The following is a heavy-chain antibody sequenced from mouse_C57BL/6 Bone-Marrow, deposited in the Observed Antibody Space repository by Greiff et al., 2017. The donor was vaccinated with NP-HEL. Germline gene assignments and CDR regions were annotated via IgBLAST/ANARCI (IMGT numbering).Heavy chain of an antibody. D-gene: IGHD1-1*01. CDR1: GYTFTDYY. CDR3: ARDYYGNWYFDV. CDR2: LYPGSGNT. J-gene: IGHJ1*03. Sequence: QVQLQQSGPELVKPGASVKISCKASGYTFTDYYINWVKQRPGQGLEWIGWLYPGSGNTKYNEKFKGKATLTVDTSSSTAYMQLSSLTSEDSAVYFCARDYYGNWYFDVWGTGTTVTVSS. V-gene: IGHV1-84*01.